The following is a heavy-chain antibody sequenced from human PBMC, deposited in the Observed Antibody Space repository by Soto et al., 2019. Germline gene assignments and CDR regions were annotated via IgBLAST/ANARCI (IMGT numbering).Heavy chain of an antibody. J-gene: IGHJ6*02. D-gene: IGHD6-6*01. CDR2: IGTAGDT. CDR1: GFTFSSYD. Sequence: GGSLRLSCXASGFTFSSYDMHWVRQATGKGLEWVSAIGTAGDTYYPGSVKGRFTISSENAKNSLYLQMNSLRAEDTAVYYCARVMGVGSSSRSYYSYGMDVWGQGTTVTVSS. V-gene: IGHV3-13*01. CDR3: ARVMGVGSSSRSYYSYGMDV.